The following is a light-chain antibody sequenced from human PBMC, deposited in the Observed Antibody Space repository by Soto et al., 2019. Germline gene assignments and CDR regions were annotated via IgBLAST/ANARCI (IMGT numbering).Light chain of an antibody. V-gene: IGLV2-11*01. J-gene: IGLJ3*02. CDR2: DVT. CDR3: CSYAGSYTWL. Sequence: QSALTQPRSVSGSPGQSVTISCTGTNSDVGNYNYVSWYQQHPGQAPKLMIYDVTKRPSGVPHRFSGSKSGNTASLAISGLQADDEADYYCCSYAGSYTWLFGGGTKVTVL. CDR1: NSDVGNYNY.